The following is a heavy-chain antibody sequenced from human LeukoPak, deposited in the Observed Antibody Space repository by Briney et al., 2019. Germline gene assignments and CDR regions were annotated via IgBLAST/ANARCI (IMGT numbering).Heavy chain of an antibody. CDR3: TRDQLGATIERYFDY. J-gene: IGHJ4*02. Sequence: ASVKVSCKASGYTFTSYYMHWVRQAPGQGLEWMGIINPSGGSTRYAQKFQGRVTMTRDMSTSTVYMQLSSLRSEDTAVYYCTRDQLGATIERYFDYWGQGTLVTVSS. CDR2: INPSGGST. CDR1: GYTFTSYY. V-gene: IGHV1-46*01. D-gene: IGHD5-12*01.